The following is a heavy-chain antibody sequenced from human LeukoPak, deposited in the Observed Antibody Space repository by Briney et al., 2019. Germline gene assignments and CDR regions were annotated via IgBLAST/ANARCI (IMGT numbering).Heavy chain of an antibody. CDR3: SRDGTLSDDSGFDI. CDR1: GFTFSDYI. J-gene: IGHJ3*02. CDR2: IRRRSKNYTT. Sequence: HPGGSLRLSCEASGFTFSDYILDWVRQAPGKGLEWVGRIRRRSKNYTTEYAASVKDRFLTSRDDSKNSLYLHMNGLKTEDTAVYYCSRDGTLSDDSGFDIWGQGTMVTVSS. V-gene: IGHV3-72*01. D-gene: IGHD3-22*01.